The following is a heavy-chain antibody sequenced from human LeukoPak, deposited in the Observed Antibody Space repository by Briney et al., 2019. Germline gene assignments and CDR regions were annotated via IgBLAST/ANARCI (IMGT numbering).Heavy chain of an antibody. CDR2: ISGSGGST. V-gene: IGHV3-23*01. Sequence: PGGSLRLSCAASGFTFSSYAMSWVRQAPGKGLEWVSAISGSGGSTYYADSVKGRFTISRDNSKNTLYLQMDSLRAGDTAVHYCAKDPCSSTTCYASLNYWGQGTLVTVSS. CDR3: AKDPCSSTTCYASLNY. CDR1: GFTFSSYA. J-gene: IGHJ4*02. D-gene: IGHD2-2*01.